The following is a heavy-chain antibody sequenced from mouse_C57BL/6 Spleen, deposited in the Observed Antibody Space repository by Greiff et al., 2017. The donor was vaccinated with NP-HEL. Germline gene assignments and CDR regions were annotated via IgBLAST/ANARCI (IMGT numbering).Heavy chain of an antibody. J-gene: IGHJ3*01. CDR1: GYTFTSYW. V-gene: IGHV1-59*01. Sequence: QVQLKQPGAELVRPGTSVKLSCKASGYTFTSYWMHWVKQRPGQGLEWIGVIDPSDSYTNYNQKFKGKATLTVDTSSSTAYMQLSSLTSEDSAVYYCARLLYGSSPWFAYWGQGTLVTVSA. CDR3: ARLLYGSSPWFAY. CDR2: IDPSDSYT. D-gene: IGHD1-1*01.